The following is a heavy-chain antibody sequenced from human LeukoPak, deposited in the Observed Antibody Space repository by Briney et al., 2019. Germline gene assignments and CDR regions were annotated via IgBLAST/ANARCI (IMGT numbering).Heavy chain of an antibody. CDR2: IFYSGST. D-gene: IGHD2-2*01. Sequence: SETLSLTCTVSSGSISTSNYYWGWVRQPPGKALEWIGNIFYSGSTYYSPSLKSRVTISLDTSRNQFSLKLNSVTAADTAVYYCARTTEDCSSTSCYQYWFDPWGQGTLVTVSS. CDR1: SGSISTSNYY. CDR3: ARTTEDCSSTSCYQYWFDP. J-gene: IGHJ5*02. V-gene: IGHV4-39*07.